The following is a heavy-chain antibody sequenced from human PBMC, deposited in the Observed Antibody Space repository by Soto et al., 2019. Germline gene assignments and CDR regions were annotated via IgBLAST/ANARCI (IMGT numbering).Heavy chain of an antibody. V-gene: IGHV3-33*01. CDR3: ARDYLQQQLVDY. J-gene: IGHJ4*02. CDR1: GFTFSSYG. D-gene: IGHD6-13*01. Sequence: ESGGGVVQPGRSLRLSCAASGFTFSSYGMHWVRQAPGKGLEWVAVIWYDGSNKYYADSVKGRFTISRDNSKNTLYLQMNSLRAEDTAVYYCARDYLQQQLVDYWGQGTLVTVSS. CDR2: IWYDGSNK.